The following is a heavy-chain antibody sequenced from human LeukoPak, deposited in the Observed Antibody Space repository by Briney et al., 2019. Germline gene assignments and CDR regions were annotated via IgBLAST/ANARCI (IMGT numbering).Heavy chain of an antibody. J-gene: IGHJ5*02. Sequence: SETLSLTCTVSGDSISSYYWSWIRQPPGKGLESIGYIYYSGSTNYNPSLKSRVTMSVDTSKNQFSLKLSSVTAADTAVYYCARGTYYYDSSGYHNWFDPWGQGTLVTVSS. CDR3: ARGTYYYDSSGYHNWFDP. D-gene: IGHD3-22*01. V-gene: IGHV4-59*08. CDR2: IYYSGST. CDR1: GDSISSYY.